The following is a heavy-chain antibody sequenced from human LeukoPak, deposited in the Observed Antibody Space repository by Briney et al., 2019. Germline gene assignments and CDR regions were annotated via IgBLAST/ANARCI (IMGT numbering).Heavy chain of an antibody. CDR1: GXSFSGYY. J-gene: IGHJ3*02. V-gene: IGHV4-34*01. CDR3: ARAPSGATNDAFDI. Sequence: SETLSLTCAVYGXSFSGYYWSWIRQPPGKGLEWIGEINHSGSTNYNPSLKSRVTISVDTSKNQFSLKLSSVTAADTAVYYCARAPSGATNDAFDICGQGTMVTVSS. CDR2: INHSGST. D-gene: IGHD1-26*01.